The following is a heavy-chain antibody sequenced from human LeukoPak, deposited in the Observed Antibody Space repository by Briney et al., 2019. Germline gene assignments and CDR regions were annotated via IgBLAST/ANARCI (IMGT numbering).Heavy chain of an antibody. CDR1: GFTFSSYA. V-gene: IGHV3-23*01. Sequence: GGSLRLSCAASGFTFSSYAMSWVRQAPGKGLEWASAISGSGGSTYYADSVKGRFTISRDNSKNTLYLQMNSLRAEDTAVYYCARLRGSSFDYWGQGTLVTVSS. CDR3: ARLRGSSFDY. D-gene: IGHD3-10*01. J-gene: IGHJ4*02. CDR2: ISGSGGST.